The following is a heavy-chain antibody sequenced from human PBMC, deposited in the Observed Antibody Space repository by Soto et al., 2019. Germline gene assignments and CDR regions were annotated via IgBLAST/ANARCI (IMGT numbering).Heavy chain of an antibody. V-gene: IGHV4-39*01. CDR3: ASVGYCSGASCFQGNWFDP. CDR2: IYYSGST. D-gene: IGHD2-15*01. Sequence: QLQLQESGPGLVKPSETLSLTCTVSGGSISSSSYYWGWIRQPPGKGLEWIGSIYYSGSTYYNPSLKCRVTLSGDTSTNHFSLKLSSVTAADTAVYYCASVGYCSGASCFQGNWFDPWGQGTLVTVSS. CDR1: GGSISSSSYY. J-gene: IGHJ5*02.